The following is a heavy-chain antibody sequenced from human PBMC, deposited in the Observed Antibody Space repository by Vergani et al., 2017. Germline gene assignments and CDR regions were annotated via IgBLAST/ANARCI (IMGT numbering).Heavy chain of an antibody. D-gene: IGHD3-10*01. CDR2: MSGPGLST. V-gene: IGHV3-23*04. J-gene: IGHJ4*01. CDR3: VKEIIYCGSSYFDS. Sequence: VQLVESGGDVVQPGGSLRLSCAASGFTFSNSAVSWVRQAPGRGLAWVSSMSGPGLSTYYADSVKGRFSISRDNSKNTVFLQMHSLRADDTAIYYCVKEIIYCGSSYFDSVVHGILVSVSS. CDR1: GFTFSNSA.